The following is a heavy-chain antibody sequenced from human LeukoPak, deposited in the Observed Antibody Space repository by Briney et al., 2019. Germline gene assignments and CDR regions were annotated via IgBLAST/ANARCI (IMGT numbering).Heavy chain of an antibody. J-gene: IGHJ4*02. CDR1: GYTFTGYY. CDR2: INPNSGGT. V-gene: IGHV1-2*02. CDR3: AGEYYYDSSGYDY. D-gene: IGHD3-22*01. Sequence: ASVKVSCKASGYTFTGYYMHWVRQAPGQGLEWMGWINPNSGGTNYAQKFQGRVTMTRDTSISTAYMELSRLRSDDTAVYYCAGEYYYDSSGYDYRGQGTLVTVSS.